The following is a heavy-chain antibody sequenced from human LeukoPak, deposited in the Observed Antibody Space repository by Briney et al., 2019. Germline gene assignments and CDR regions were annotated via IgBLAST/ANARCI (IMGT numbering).Heavy chain of an antibody. Sequence: ASVKVSCKASGYTFTSYGISWVRQAPGQGLEWMGWISAYNGNTNYAQKLQGRVTMTTDTSTSTAYMELRSLRPDDTAVYYCARDLFPSSGWYYFDYWGQGTLVTVSS. J-gene: IGHJ4*02. CDR2: ISAYNGNT. CDR3: ARDLFPSSGWYYFDY. V-gene: IGHV1-18*04. D-gene: IGHD6-19*01. CDR1: GYTFTSYG.